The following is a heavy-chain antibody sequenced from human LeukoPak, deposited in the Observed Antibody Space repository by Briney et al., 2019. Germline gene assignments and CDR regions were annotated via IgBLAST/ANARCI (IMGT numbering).Heavy chain of an antibody. D-gene: IGHD3-10*01. V-gene: IGHV3-23*01. CDR1: GLSFGNYG. J-gene: IGHJ4*02. Sequence: GGSLRLSCVASGLSFGNYGMNWVRQAPGKGLEWVSSIGGGGHTTYYADSVRGRYTISRDNSRNSMYLQMSSLRAEDTAIYYCAEVESSYCRIWGQGTLVTVSS. CDR3: AEVESSYCRI. CDR2: IGGGGHTT.